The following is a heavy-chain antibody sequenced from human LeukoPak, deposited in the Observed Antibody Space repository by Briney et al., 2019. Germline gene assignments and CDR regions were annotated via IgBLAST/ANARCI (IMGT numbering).Heavy chain of an antibody. J-gene: IGHJ5*02. V-gene: IGHV1-18*01. CDR3: ARGGYCSGGSCNEEYGWFDP. CDR1: GYTFTSYG. Sequence: GASVKVSCKASGYTFTSYGISWVRQAPGQGLEWLGWISAYNGNTNYAQKLQGRVTMTTDTSTSTAYTELRSLRSDDTAVYYCARGGYCSGGSCNEEYGWFDPWGQGTLVTVSS. CDR2: ISAYNGNT. D-gene: IGHD2-15*01.